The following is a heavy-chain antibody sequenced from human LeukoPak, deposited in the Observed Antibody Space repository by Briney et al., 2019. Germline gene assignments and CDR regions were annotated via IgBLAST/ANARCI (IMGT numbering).Heavy chain of an antibody. CDR2: ISWNSGSI. V-gene: IGHV3-9*03. CDR3: AKGIFAVTTTPFDY. J-gene: IGHJ4*02. Sequence: GRSLRLSCAASGFTFDDYAMHWVRQAPGKGLELVSGISWNSGSIGYADSVKGRFTISRDNAKNSLYLQMNSLRAEDMALYYCAKGIFAVTTTPFDYWGQGTLVTVSS. CDR1: GFTFDDYA. D-gene: IGHD4-11*01.